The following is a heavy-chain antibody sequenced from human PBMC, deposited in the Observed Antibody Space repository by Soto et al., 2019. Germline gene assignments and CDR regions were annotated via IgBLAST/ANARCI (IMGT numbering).Heavy chain of an antibody. CDR1: GFTFSSYG. J-gene: IGHJ6*02. V-gene: IGHV3-33*01. Sequence: PGGSLRLSCAASGFTFSSYGMHWVRQAPGKGLEWVAVIWYDGSNKYYADSVKGRFTISRDNSKNTLYLQMNSLRAEDTAVYYCAIPFLNSSPTPDVWGRGTTVTVSS. D-gene: IGHD6-6*01. CDR3: AIPFLNSSPTPDV. CDR2: IWYDGSNK.